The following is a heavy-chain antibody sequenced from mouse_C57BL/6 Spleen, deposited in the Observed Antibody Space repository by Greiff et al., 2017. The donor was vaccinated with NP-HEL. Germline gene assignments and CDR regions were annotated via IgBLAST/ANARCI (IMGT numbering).Heavy chain of an antibody. CDR1: GFTFSDAW. D-gene: IGHD2-5*01. V-gene: IGHV6-6*01. Sequence: EVQRVESGGGLVQPGGSMKLSCAASGFTFSDAWMDWVRQSPEKGLEWVAEIRNKANNHATYYAESVKGRFTISRDDSKSSVYLQMNSLRAEDTGIYYCTFYSNYYAMDYWGQGTSVTVSS. CDR3: TFYSNYYAMDY. J-gene: IGHJ4*01. CDR2: IRNKANNHAT.